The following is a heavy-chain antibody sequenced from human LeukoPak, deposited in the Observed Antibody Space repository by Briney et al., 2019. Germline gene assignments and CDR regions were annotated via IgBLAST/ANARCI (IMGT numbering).Heavy chain of an antibody. D-gene: IGHD2-2*01. CDR2: IQSGDRT. CDR1: GFTVSTDF. CDR3: ARLYCSITSCYAGDY. Sequence: QAGGSLRLSCVASGFTVSTDFMKWVRQAPGKGLEWVSMIQSGDRTYYAASVEGRFTISRDNAKNSLYLQMNSLRAEDTAVYYCARLYCSITSCYAGDYWGQGTLVTVSS. J-gene: IGHJ4*02. V-gene: IGHV3-53*01.